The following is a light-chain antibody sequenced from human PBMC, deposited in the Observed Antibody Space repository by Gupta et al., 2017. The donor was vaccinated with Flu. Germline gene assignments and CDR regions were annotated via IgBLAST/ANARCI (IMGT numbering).Light chain of an antibody. J-gene: IGLJ1*01. CDR3: AAWDDSLTGLYV. CDR2: SNN. Sequence: QSLLTQPPSASGTPAPSVTIPCSGSRSNIGSNTVNWYQQHPGTAPKLLIYSNNQRPSGVPDRFSGSKSGTSASLAISGLQSEDEADYYCAAWDDSLTGLYVFGAGTKVTVL. V-gene: IGLV1-44*01. CDR1: RSNIGSNT.